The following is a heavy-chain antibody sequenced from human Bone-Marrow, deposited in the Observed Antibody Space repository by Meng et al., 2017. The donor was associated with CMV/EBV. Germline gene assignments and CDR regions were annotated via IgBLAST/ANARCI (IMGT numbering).Heavy chain of an antibody. CDR2: INPNSGGI. D-gene: IGHD3-9*01. J-gene: IGHJ4*02. Sequence: ASVKVSCRASGYTFTGNFIHWVRQAPGQGLEWMGWINPNSGGINLAQKFQGRVTMTRDTSFNTAYMDLRTLKSDDTAVYYCARGSESGISFEYFGFWGQGTLVTGSS. CDR1: GYTFTGNF. CDR3: ARGSESGISFEYFGF. V-gene: IGHV1-2*02.